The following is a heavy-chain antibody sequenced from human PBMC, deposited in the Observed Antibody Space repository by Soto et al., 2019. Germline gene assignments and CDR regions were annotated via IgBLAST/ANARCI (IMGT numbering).Heavy chain of an antibody. J-gene: IGHJ6*02. CDR1: GDSITSYY. V-gene: IGHV4-59*01. CDR3: ARGSDYYYYYGMDV. Sequence: SETLSLTCTVSGDSITSYYCSWIRQPPGRGPEWIGYVYYSGTTDYNPSLESRVTISLDTSKNQFSLRLNSVTAADTAVYYCARGSDYYYYYGMDVWGQGTTVTVSS. CDR2: VYYSGTT.